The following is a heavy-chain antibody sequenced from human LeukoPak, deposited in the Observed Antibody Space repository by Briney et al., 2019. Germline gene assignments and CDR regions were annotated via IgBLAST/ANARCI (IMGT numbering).Heavy chain of an antibody. Sequence: PGGSLRLSCVASGFTFSNYGMHWVRQAPGKGLEWLTVIWSDGGQRYYADSVKGRFTISRDNSKNTLDLQMNSLRDEDTAVYYCARDGLHTAHFDYWGQGTLVIVSS. D-gene: IGHD5-18*01. CDR1: GFTFSNYG. J-gene: IGHJ4*02. CDR2: IWSDGGQR. V-gene: IGHV3-33*01. CDR3: ARDGLHTAHFDY.